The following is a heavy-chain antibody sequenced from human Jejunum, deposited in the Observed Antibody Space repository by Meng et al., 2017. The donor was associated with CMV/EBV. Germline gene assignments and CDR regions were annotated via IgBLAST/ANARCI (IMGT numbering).Heavy chain of an antibody. D-gene: IGHD3-10*01. Sequence: VASGFTFSTYWMSWVRQAPGEGLEWVANINQGGSEKNYVDSVKGRFTISRDNAKNSLFLQMNSLGAEDTAVYYCARDEGTHGWFDPWGQGTLVTISS. CDR2: INQGGSEK. V-gene: IGHV3-7*01. CDR1: GFTFSTYW. J-gene: IGHJ5*02. CDR3: ARDEGTHGWFDP.